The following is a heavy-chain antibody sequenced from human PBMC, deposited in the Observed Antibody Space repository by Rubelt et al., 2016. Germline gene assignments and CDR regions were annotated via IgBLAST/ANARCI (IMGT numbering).Heavy chain of an antibody. CDR3: AGGGDGYNQDFDY. J-gene: IGHJ4*02. V-gene: IGHV4-34*01. CDR1: GGSFSGYY. D-gene: IGHD5-24*01. Sequence: QVQLQLWGAGLLKPSETLSLTCAVYGGSFSGYYWSWIRQPPGKGLEWIGEINHSGSTNYNPSLMGRVTISVDTSKNQFSLKLSSVTAADTAVYYCAGGGDGYNQDFDYWGQGTLVTVSS. CDR2: INHSGST.